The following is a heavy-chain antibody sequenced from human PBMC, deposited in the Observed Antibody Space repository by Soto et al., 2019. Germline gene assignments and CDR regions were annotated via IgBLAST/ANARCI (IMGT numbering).Heavy chain of an antibody. CDR2: ISGSGGST. V-gene: IGHV3-23*01. CDR1: GFTFNNYA. J-gene: IGHJ4*02. Sequence: PGGSLRLSCAASGFTFNNYAMSWVRQAPGKGLEWVSAISGSGGSTYYADSVKGRFTISRDNSKNALYLQVNSLRAEDTAVYYCAKDQSSGGSCYHYWGRGTLVTVSS. CDR3: AKDQSSGGSCYHY. D-gene: IGHD2-15*01.